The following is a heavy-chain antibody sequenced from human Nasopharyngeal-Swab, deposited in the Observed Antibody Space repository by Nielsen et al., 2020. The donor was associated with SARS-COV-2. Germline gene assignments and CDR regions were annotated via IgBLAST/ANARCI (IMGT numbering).Heavy chain of an antibody. V-gene: IGHV3-53*01. CDR3: ARGAITMVRGVIGTNAFDI. CDR2: IYSGGNT. D-gene: IGHD3-10*01. J-gene: IGHJ3*02. Sequence: GESQKISCAASGFTVSSNYMSWVRQAPGKGLEWVSVIYSGGNTNYADSVKGRFTISRDNSKNTLYLQMNSLRAEDTAVYYCARGAITMVRGVIGTNAFDIWGQGTMVTVSS. CDR1: GFTVSSNY.